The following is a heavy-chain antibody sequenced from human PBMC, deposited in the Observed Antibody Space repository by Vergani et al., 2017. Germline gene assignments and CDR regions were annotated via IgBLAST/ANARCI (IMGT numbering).Heavy chain of an antibody. V-gene: IGHV3-30*03. CDR2: ISYDGTQK. CDR3: ATKSCSTPGCQIGYFRE. D-gene: IGHD2-2*01. Sequence: QVHLVESGGGVVQPGRSLRLSCVVSGFTSSYYGMHWVRQAPGKGLEWVAVISYDGTQKYYADSVKGRFTISRDNSKSTLYLQMNSLRTEYTAVYYCATKSCSTPGCQIGYFREWGQGTLLTVSA. J-gene: IGHJ1*01. CDR1: GFTSSYYG.